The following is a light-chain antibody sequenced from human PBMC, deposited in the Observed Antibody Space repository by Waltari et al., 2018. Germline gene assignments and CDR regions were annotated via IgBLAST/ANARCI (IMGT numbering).Light chain of an antibody. Sequence: QSVLTQPPSASGTPGQRVTISCSGSSSNIGSHYVYWYQQLPGTAPKLLIYRNNQRRSGVPDRFSGPKSGTSASLAMSGLRSEDEADYYCAAWDDSLSGVYVFGTGTKVTVL. CDR2: RNN. J-gene: IGLJ1*01. V-gene: IGLV1-47*01. CDR3: AAWDDSLSGVYV. CDR1: SSNIGSHY.